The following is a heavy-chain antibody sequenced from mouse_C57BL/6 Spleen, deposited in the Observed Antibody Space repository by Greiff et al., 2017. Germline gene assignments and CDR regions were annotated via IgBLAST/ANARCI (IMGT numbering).Heavy chain of an antibody. CDR2: INPNNGGT. Sequence: VHVKQSGPELVKPGASVKISCKASGYTFTDYYMNWVKQSHGKSLEWIGDINPNNGGTSYNQKFKGKATLTVDKSSSTAYMELRSLTSEDSAVYYCASGDTGDDYWGQGTTLTVSS. V-gene: IGHV1-26*01. CDR1: GYTFTDYY. CDR3: ASGDTGDDY. J-gene: IGHJ2*01. D-gene: IGHD3-3*01.